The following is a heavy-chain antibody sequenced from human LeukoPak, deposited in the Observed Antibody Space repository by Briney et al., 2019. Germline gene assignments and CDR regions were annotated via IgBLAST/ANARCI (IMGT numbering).Heavy chain of an antibody. D-gene: IGHD6-19*01. CDR2: MNPNSGNT. CDR1: GYTFTSYD. CDR3: ARASSGWYPTKPPGY. Sequence: ASVKVSCKASGYTFTSYDINWVRQATGQGREWMGWMNPNSGNTGYAQKFQGRVTMTRNTSISTAYMELSSLGSEDTAVYYCARASSGWYPTKPPGYWGQGTLVTVSS. J-gene: IGHJ4*02. V-gene: IGHV1-8*01.